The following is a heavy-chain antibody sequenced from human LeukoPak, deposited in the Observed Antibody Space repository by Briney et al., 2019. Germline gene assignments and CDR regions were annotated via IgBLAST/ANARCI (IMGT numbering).Heavy chain of an antibody. CDR1: GGSISSGGYY. V-gene: IGHV4-31*03. Sequence: SETLSLTCTVSGGSISSGGYYWSWIRQHPGKGLEWIGYIYYSGSTYYNPSLKSRVTISVDTSKNQFSLKLSPVTAADTAVYYCARDSSALWLSYWGQGTLVTVSS. J-gene: IGHJ4*02. CDR2: IYYSGST. CDR3: ARDSSALWLSY. D-gene: IGHD3-10*01.